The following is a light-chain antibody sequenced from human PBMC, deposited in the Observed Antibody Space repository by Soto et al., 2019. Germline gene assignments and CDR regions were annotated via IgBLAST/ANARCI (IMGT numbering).Light chain of an antibody. J-gene: IGLJ3*02. V-gene: IGLV2-8*01. Sequence: QSALTQPPSASGSPGQSVTISCTGTSSDVGAYKYVSWYQQYPGKAPKLMIYEVTKRPSGVPDRSSGSKSGNTASLTVSGLQADDEADYYCTSYVGNDIWVFGGGTKLTVL. CDR2: EVT. CDR3: TSYVGNDIWV. CDR1: SSDVGAYKY.